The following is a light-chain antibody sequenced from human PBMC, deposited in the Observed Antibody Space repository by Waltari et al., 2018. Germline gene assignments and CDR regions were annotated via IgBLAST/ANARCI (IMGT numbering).Light chain of an antibody. CDR1: SSDVGSYNL. Sequence: QSALNQPASVSGSPGKSITISCTGTSSDVGSYNLVSWYQQHPGKAPKLMIYEGSKRPSGVSNRFSGSKSGNTASLTISGLQAEDEADYYCCSYAGSSTVVFGGGTKLTVL. CDR3: CSYAGSSTVV. V-gene: IGLV2-23*01. J-gene: IGLJ2*01. CDR2: EGS.